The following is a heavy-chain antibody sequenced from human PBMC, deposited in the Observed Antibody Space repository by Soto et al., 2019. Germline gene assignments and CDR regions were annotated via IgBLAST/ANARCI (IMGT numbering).Heavy chain of an antibody. V-gene: IGHV1-18*01. CDR2: ISAYNGNT. CDR1: GYTFTSYG. Sequence: QVQLVQSGAEVKKPGASVKVSCKASGYTFTSYGISWVRQAPGQGLEWMGWISAYNGNTNYAQKLQGRVTMTTDTSTSTAYTELRTLRPDDPAVYYWARARWSTYSFDPWGEGPLVSASS. CDR3: ARARWSTYSFDP. D-gene: IGHD2-21*01. J-gene: IGHJ5*02.